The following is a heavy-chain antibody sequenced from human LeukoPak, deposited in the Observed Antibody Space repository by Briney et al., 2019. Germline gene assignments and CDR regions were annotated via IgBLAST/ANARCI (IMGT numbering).Heavy chain of an antibody. CDR3: ALGYSSSWLFDY. V-gene: IGHV1-2*02. J-gene: IGHJ4*02. CDR1: GYTFTGYY. D-gene: IGHD6-13*01. CDR2: INPNSGGT. Sequence: EASVKVSCKASGYTFTGYYMHWVRQAPGQGLEWMGWINPNSGGTNYAQKFQGRATMTRDTSISTAYMELSRLRSDDTAVYYCALGYSSSWLFDYWGQGTLVTVSS.